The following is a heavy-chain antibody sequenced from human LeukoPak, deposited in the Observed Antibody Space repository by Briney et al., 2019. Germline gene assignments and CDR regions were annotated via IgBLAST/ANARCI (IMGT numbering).Heavy chain of an antibody. Sequence: SGGSLRLSCAASGNYWMHWVRQAPGQGLVWVPHINSDGSWTSYADSVKGRFTISKDNAKNTVYLQMNNLRAEDTAVYYCVSFYETYWGRGTLVTVSS. V-gene: IGHV3-74*01. J-gene: IGHJ4*02. CDR3: VSFYETY. CDR2: INSDGSWT. D-gene: IGHD2-2*01. CDR1: GNYW.